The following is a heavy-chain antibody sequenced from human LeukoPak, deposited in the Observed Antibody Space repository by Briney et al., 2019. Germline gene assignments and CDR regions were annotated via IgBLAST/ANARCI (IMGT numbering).Heavy chain of an antibody. D-gene: IGHD3-3*01. CDR1: GYSISSGYY. CDR3: ARTYYDFWSGPGGSYYFDY. J-gene: IGHJ4*02. Sequence: SETLSLTCTVSGYSISSGYYWGWIRQPPGKGLEWIGSINHSGSTYYNPSLKSRVTISVDTSKNQFSLKLSSVTAADTAVYYCARTYYDFWSGPGGSYYFDYWGQGTLVTVSS. CDR2: INHSGST. V-gene: IGHV4-38-2*02.